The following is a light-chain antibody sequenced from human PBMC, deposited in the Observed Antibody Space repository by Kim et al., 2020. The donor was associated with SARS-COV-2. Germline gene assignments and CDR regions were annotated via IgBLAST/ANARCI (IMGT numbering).Light chain of an antibody. CDR1: SSNIGSKT. Sequence: QSVLTQSPSASGTPGQRVTISCSGSSSNIGSKTVNWYLQFPGTAPKLLIFTNTQRPSGVPKRFSGSKSGTSASLAISGLQAEDEADYYCAAWDDSLNGYVFGTGTKVTVL. J-gene: IGLJ1*01. CDR2: TNT. V-gene: IGLV1-44*01. CDR3: AAWDDSLNGYV.